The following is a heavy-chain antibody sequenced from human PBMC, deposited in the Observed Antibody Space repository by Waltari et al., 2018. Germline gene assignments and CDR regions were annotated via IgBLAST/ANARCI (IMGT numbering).Heavy chain of an antibody. D-gene: IGHD5-12*01. CDR1: GFTFSSYN. CDR3: ARGRHGYIQDVFDI. J-gene: IGHJ3*02. V-gene: IGHV3-48*01. CDR2: ISSSTTT. Sequence: EVQLVESGGGMVPPGESLGLSCAASGFTFSSYNMNWVRQAPGKGLEWVSYISSSTTTYYADYVKGRFTISRDNAKNSLYLQMNSLRAEDTALYYCARGRHGYIQDVFDIWGQGTMVSVSS.